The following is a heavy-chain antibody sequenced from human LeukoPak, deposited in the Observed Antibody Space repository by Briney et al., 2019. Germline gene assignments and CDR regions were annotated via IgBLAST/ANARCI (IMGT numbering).Heavy chain of an antibody. CDR1: GYSISSGYY. Sequence: SETLSLTCSVSGYSISSGYYWCWIRPPPGKGLEWMGIIYQSGKTYCNPSLESRVTISVDTSKNQFSLKMNSMTAADTAMYYCARGLPGGQLSRYDYWGQGTLVTVSS. CDR3: ARGLPGGQLSRYDY. V-gene: IGHV4-38-2*02. CDR2: IYQSGKT. J-gene: IGHJ4*02. D-gene: IGHD6-13*01.